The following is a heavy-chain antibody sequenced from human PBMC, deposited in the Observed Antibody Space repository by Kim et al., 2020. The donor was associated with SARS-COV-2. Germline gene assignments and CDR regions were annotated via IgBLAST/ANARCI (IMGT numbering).Heavy chain of an antibody. CDR3: ATDAYGGPKY. D-gene: IGHD5-12*01. J-gene: IGHJ4*02. Sequence: ASVKVSCKASGFTFTNYAMNWVRQAPGQGLEWMGWINTKTGNPTYAQGFTGRFVFSLDISVSTAYLHISSLKAEDTAMYYCATDAYGGPKYWGQGTLVTVYS. V-gene: IGHV7-4-1*02. CDR1: GFTFTNYA. CDR2: INTKTGNP.